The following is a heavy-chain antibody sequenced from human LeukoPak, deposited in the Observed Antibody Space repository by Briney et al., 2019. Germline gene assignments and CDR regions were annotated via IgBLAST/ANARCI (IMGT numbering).Heavy chain of an antibody. CDR3: ARDIKSYAFDS. D-gene: IGHD3-10*01. V-gene: IGHV3-21*01. CDR1: GFTFRIYA. Sequence: GGSLRLSCAASGFTFRIYATTWVRQAPGKGLEWVSGISGTSSYIYVADSVEGRVTVSRDNAKSSVYLQMNSLRDEDTAVYYCARDIKSYAFDSWGQGAVVTVSS. CDR2: ISGTSSYI. J-gene: IGHJ5*01.